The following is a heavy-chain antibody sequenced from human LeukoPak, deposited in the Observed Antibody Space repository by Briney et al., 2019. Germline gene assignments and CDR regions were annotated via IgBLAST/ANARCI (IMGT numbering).Heavy chain of an antibody. CDR2: INTNTGNP. Sequence: GASVKVSCKASGYTFTSYAMNWVRQAPGQGLEWMGWINTNTGNPTYAQGFTGRFVFSLDTSVSAAYLQISSLKAEDTAVYYCARDSRAASGWSSQPPGYWGQGTLVTVSS. V-gene: IGHV7-4-1*02. J-gene: IGHJ4*02. CDR3: ARDSRAASGWSSQPPGY. D-gene: IGHD6-19*01. CDR1: GYTFTSYA.